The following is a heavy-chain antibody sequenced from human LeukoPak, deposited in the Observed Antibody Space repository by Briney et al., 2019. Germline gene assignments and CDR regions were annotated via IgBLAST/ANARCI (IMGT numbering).Heavy chain of an antibody. D-gene: IGHD1-26*01. V-gene: IGHV4-59*12. CDR3: ARVPWEPQYAFEM. Sequence: SKTLSLTCTVSGDSISRYFWSWIRQPPGRGLEWIGYIYYSGSTNYNPSLKSRVTISVDPSKNQFSLKMTSVAPGDSAVYYCARVPWEPQYAFEMWGQGTMVTVSS. CDR2: IYYSGST. CDR1: GDSISRYF. J-gene: IGHJ3*02.